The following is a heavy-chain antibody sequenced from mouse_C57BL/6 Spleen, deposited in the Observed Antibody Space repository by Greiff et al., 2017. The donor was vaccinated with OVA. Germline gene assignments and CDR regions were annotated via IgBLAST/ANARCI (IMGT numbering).Heavy chain of an antibody. D-gene: IGHD2-3*01. Sequence: EVKVVESGGGLVQPGGSLSLSCAASGFTFTDYYMSWVRQPPGKALEWLGFIRNKANGYTTEYSASVKGRFTISRDNSQSILYLQMNALRAEDSATYYCARRDGYLDYWGQGTTLTVSS. CDR3: ARRDGYLDY. CDR1: GFTFTDYY. CDR2: IRNKANGYTT. V-gene: IGHV7-3*01. J-gene: IGHJ2*01.